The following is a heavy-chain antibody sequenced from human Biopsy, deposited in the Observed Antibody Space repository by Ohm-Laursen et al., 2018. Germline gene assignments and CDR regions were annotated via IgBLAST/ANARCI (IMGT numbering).Heavy chain of an antibody. CDR1: GYSVTNYY. Sequence: SETLSLTCTVSGYSVTNYYWSWIRQPPGKGLEWIGHIYYSVTTNYNPSLQSRVSISVDTSRNQVSLTLSSVTAADTAVYYCARDSGILNYGNFKYYHYYGMDVWGQGTKVTVSS. V-gene: IGHV4-59*02. D-gene: IGHD4-11*01. CDR2: IYYSVTT. CDR3: ARDSGILNYGNFKYYHYYGMDV. J-gene: IGHJ6*02.